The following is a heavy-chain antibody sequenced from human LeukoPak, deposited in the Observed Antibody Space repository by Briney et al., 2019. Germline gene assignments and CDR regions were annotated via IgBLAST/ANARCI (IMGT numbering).Heavy chain of an antibody. CDR3: ARARPATAIVPYYVDY. D-gene: IGHD2-21*02. Sequence: SETLSLTCAVYGGSFSGYYWSWIRQPPGKGLEWIGEINHSGSTNYNPSLKSRVTISVDTSKNQFSLKLSSVTAADTAVYYCARARPATAIVPYYVDYWGQGTLVTVSS. CDR1: GGSFSGYY. J-gene: IGHJ4*02. V-gene: IGHV4-34*01. CDR2: INHSGST.